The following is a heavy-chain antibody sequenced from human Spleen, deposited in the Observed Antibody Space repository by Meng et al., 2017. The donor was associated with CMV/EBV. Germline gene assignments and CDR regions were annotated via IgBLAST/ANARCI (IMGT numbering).Heavy chain of an antibody. J-gene: IGHJ4*02. CDR2: IYYSGST. CDR3: ARGVVTSLFDY. V-gene: IGHV4-30-4*08. Sequence: VQVQGSVPGLVKPSQTLSLTCTVSGGSISSGDYYWSWIRQPPGKGLEWIGYIYYSGSTYYNPSLKSRVTISVDTSKNQFSLKLSSVTAADTAVYYCARGVVTSLFDYWGQGTLVTVSS. D-gene: IGHD3-22*01. CDR1: GGSISSGDYY.